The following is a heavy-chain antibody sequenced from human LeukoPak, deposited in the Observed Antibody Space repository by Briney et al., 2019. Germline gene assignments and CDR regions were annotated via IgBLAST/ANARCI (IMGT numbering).Heavy chain of an antibody. CDR3: AEGGIMAAIPNY. Sequence: PSETLSLTCTVSGGSISSHYWSWIRQSPGKGLEWIGYIYFSGSTNYNPSLKSRVTISLDTSKSQFSLKLSSVTAADTAVYYCAEGGIMAAIPNYWGQGTLDTVSS. CDR2: IYFSGST. D-gene: IGHD5-12*01. V-gene: IGHV4-59*11. J-gene: IGHJ4*02. CDR1: GGSISSHY.